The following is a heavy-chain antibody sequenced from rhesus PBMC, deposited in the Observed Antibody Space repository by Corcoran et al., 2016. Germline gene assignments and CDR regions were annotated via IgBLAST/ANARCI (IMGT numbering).Heavy chain of an antibody. CDR3: THQPPRARQLDY. CDR1: GGSISTTYW. V-gene: IGHV4-93*02. Sequence: QVQLQESGPAVVNPSGTVSLPCTVSGGSISTTYWWTWIRQSPWKGLEVIGGVYGIGGSTEYNPSLKSRLTISIDTSKSQFSLKLNSVTAADTAVYYCTHQPPRARQLDYWGPGILVTVSS. J-gene: IGHJ4*01. CDR2: VYGIGGST. D-gene: IGHD6-25*01.